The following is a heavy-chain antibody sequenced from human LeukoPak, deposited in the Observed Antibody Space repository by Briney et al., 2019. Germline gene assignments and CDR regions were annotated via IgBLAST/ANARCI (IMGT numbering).Heavy chain of an antibody. V-gene: IGHV3-23*01. CDR1: GFTFSTYA. J-gene: IGHJ4*02. CDR3: AKRVPYSSVWCYLDH. CDR2: ISGNGGTT. D-gene: IGHD6-19*01. Sequence: PGGSLRLSCAASGFTFSTYAMIWVRQAPGKGLEWVSDISGNGGTTYYAGAVKGRYTISKDNAKNTLYLQMNTLRAEDTAVYYCAKRVPYSSVWCYLDHWGQGTLVTVSS.